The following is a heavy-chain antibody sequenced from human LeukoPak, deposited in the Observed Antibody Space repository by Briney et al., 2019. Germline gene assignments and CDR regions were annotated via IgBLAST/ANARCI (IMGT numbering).Heavy chain of an antibody. CDR2: MNPNSGNT. V-gene: IGHV1-8*01. J-gene: IGHJ3*02. D-gene: IGHD1-26*01. CDR1: GYTFTSYD. CDR3: ERDLVGAAAFDAFDI. Sequence: ASVKVSCKASGYTFTSYDINWVRQATGQGLEWMGWMNPNSGNTGYAQKFQGRVTMTRNTSISTAYMELSSLRSEDTAVYYCERDLVGAAAFDAFDIWGQGTMVSVSS.